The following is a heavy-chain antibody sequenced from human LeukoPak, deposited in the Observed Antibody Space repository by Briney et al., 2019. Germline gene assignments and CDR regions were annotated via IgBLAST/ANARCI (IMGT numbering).Heavy chain of an antibody. V-gene: IGHV3-23*01. J-gene: IGHJ4*02. Sequence: HPGGSLRLSCAASGFTLSSYAMTWVRQAPGRGLEWVSSVDGGGGGTYYADSVKGRFTISRDNSKDTLYLQMNGLRAEDTAVYFCAKQSAGSAAWYSLHYDLWGQGTLVTVSS. CDR3: AKQSAGSAAWYSLHYDL. D-gene: IGHD3-22*01. CDR2: VDGGGGGT. CDR1: GFTLSSYA.